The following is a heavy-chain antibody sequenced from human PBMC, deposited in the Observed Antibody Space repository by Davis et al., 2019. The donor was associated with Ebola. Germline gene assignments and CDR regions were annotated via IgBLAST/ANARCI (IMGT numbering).Heavy chain of an antibody. CDR3: TGPYMQDFAY. Sequence: PGGSLRLSCAASGFTFSNYWMSWARQAPGKGLECVAHIKEDGSKEFYVDSVKGRFTISRDNAKSSLYLQMDSLRAEDTAVYYCTGPYMQDFAYWGQGTLVTVSS. J-gene: IGHJ4*02. CDR1: GFTFSNYW. V-gene: IGHV3-7*01. CDR2: IKEDGSKE.